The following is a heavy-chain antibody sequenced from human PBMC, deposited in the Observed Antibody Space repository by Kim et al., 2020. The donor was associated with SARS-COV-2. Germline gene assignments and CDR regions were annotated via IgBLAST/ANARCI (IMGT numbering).Heavy chain of an antibody. CDR3: ARDGPDYYGSGSAFDI. D-gene: IGHD3-10*01. J-gene: IGHJ3*02. V-gene: IGHV4-4*02. CDR1: GGSISSSNW. CDR2: IYHSGST. Sequence: SETLSLTCAVSGGSISSSNWWSCVRQPPGKGLEWIGEIYHSGSTNYNPSLKSRVTISVDKSKNQFSLKLSSVTAADTAVYYCARDGPDYYGSGSAFDIWGQGTMVTVSS.